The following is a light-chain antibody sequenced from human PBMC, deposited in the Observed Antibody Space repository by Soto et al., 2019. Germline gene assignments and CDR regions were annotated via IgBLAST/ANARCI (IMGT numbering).Light chain of an antibody. CDR3: QQYGSSPPYT. CDR2: GAF. CDR1: QSVSSRY. J-gene: IGKJ2*01. V-gene: IGKV3-20*01. Sequence: EIVLTQSPGTLSLSPGERATLSCRASQSVSSRYLAWYQQKPGQAPRLLMYGAFSRATGIPDRFSGSGSGTDFTLTISRLEPEDFAVYYRQQYGSSPPYTFGQGTKLEIK.